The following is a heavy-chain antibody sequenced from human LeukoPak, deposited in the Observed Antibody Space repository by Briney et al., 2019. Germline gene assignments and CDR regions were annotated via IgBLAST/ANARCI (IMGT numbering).Heavy chain of an antibody. J-gene: IGHJ4*02. D-gene: IGHD3-22*01. CDR1: GYTFTSYY. CDR2: INPNRGST. V-gene: IGHV1-46*01. Sequence: ASGKVSCKPSGYTFTSYYIQWVRQAPGQGLEWMGIINPNRGSTSYGQKFQGRVTMSRDMSTRAVSLELRSLRSEDTAVYYCAREGSTGYLRYWGQGTLVTVSS. CDR3: AREGSTGYLRY.